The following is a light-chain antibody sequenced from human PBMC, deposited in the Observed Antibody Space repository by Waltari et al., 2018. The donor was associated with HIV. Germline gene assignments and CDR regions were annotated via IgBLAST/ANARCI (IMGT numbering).Light chain of an antibody. CDR1: SGINVGTYT. CDR2: YKSDSDK. V-gene: IGLV5-45*02. J-gene: IGLJ3*02. CDR3: MIWYSSAGV. Sequence: QALLTQPSSLSASPGASASLTCTLRSGINVGTYTINWYQQQPGSPPQYLLRYKSDSDKQQGSGVPSRFSGSKDASANAGILLISGLQSEDEADYYCMIWYSSAGVFGGGTKLTVL.